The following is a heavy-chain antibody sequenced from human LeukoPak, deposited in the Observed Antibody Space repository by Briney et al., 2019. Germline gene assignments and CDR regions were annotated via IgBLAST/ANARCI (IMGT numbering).Heavy chain of an antibody. Sequence: KASETLSLTCAVYGGSFIGYYWSEIRQPPGKGLEWIGEINHSGGANYNPSLKSRVTISADTSKSQFSLKLGSVTAADTAVYYCARVPLRFLEPFDYWGQGTLVTVSS. V-gene: IGHV4-34*01. J-gene: IGHJ4*02. CDR3: ARVPLRFLEPFDY. CDR2: INHSGGA. D-gene: IGHD3-3*01. CDR1: GGSFIGYY.